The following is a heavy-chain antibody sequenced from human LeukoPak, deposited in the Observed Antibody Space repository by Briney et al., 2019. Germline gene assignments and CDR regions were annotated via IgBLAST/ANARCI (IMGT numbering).Heavy chain of an antibody. CDR2: ISSSGSTK. CDR3: ARVDCSGTTCYGGFDY. Sequence: GGSLRLSCAASGFTFSSYEMNWVRQAPGKGLEWVSYISSSGSTKYYADSVKGRFTISRDNAKNSLYLLMNSLRAEDTAVYYCARVDCSGTTCYGGFDYWGQGSLVTVSS. V-gene: IGHV3-48*03. J-gene: IGHJ4*02. D-gene: IGHD2-2*01. CDR1: GFTFSSYE.